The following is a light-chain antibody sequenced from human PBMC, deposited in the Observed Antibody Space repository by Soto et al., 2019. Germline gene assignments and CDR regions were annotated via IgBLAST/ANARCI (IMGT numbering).Light chain of an antibody. CDR2: DVN. CDR1: SSDIGAYNF. J-gene: IGLJ2*01. V-gene: IGLV2-14*03. Sequence: QAVVTQPASVSGSPGQSITISCTGTSSDIGAYNFVSWYQQHPGKAPKLMLYDVNIRPSGVSNRFSGSKSGNTASLTISGVQAEDEADYYCTSWTTSTTMIFGGGTKLTVL. CDR3: TSWTTSTTMI.